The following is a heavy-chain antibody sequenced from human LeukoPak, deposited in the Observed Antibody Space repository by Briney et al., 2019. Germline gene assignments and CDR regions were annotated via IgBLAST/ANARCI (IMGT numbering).Heavy chain of an antibody. CDR3: TTDNRNYYGSGSYYNEKDFDY. J-gene: IGHJ4*02. CDR1: GFTFSNAW. D-gene: IGHD3-10*01. Sequence: PGGSLRLSCAASGFTFSNAWMSWVRQAPGKGLEWVSRIKSKTDGGTTDYAAPVKGRFTISRDDSKNTLYLQMNSLKTEDTAVYYCTTDNRNYYGSGSYYNEKDFDYWGQGTLVTVSS. CDR2: IKSKTDGGTT. V-gene: IGHV3-15*01.